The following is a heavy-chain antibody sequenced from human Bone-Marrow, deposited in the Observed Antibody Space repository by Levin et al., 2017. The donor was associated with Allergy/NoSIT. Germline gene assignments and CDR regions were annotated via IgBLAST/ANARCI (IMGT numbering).Heavy chain of an antibody. CDR1: GFTFSSFS. CDR3: ATRLGYCSSGSCL. CDR2: ITSSGSTI. D-gene: IGHD2-15*01. J-gene: IGHJ4*02. Sequence: GGSLRLSCAASGFTFSSFSMNWVRQAPGKGLEWLSFITSSGSTINYADSVKGRFSVSRDNAKNSLFLQMNSLRDEDTAVYYCATRLGYCSSGSCLWGQGTLVTVSS. V-gene: IGHV3-48*02.